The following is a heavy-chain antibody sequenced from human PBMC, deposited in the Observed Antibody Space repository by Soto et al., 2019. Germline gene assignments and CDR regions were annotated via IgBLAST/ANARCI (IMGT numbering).Heavy chain of an antibody. Sequence: SETLSLTCTVSGGSISSGDYYWSWIRQPPGKGLEWIGYIYYSGSTYYNPSLKSRVTISVDTSKNQFSLKLSSVTAADTAVYYCARANYDFWSGYPNWFDPWGQGTLVTVSS. D-gene: IGHD3-3*01. J-gene: IGHJ5*02. CDR3: ARANYDFWSGYPNWFDP. V-gene: IGHV4-30-4*01. CDR1: GGSISSGDYY. CDR2: IYYSGST.